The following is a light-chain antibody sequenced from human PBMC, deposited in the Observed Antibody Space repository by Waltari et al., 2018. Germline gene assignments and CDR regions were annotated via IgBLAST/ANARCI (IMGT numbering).Light chain of an antibody. CDR2: WGS. J-gene: IGKJ1*01. CDR1: RGVRESKGNNG. CDR3: MQAIQART. Sequence: IYWGSSRGVRESKGNNGLDGYVEKPGQAPQVRIYWGSNRAFGVPDRFSGSGSGTDFTLKISRVEAEDVGVYYCMQAIQARTFGQGTKVEVK. V-gene: IGKV2-28*01.